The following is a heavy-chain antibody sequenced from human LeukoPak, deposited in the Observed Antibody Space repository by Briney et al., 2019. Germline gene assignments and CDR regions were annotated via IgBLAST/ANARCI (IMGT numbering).Heavy chain of an antibody. J-gene: IGHJ3*02. D-gene: IGHD3-3*01. Sequence: SETLSLTCAVYGGSFSGYYWSWIRQPPGKGLEWIGYIYYSGSTYYNPSLKSRVTISVDTSKNQFSLKLSSVTAADTAVYYCAREPYYDFWSGYYDAFDIWGQGTMVTVSS. CDR2: IYYSGST. V-gene: IGHV4-30-4*01. CDR1: GGSFSGYY. CDR3: AREPYYDFWSGYYDAFDI.